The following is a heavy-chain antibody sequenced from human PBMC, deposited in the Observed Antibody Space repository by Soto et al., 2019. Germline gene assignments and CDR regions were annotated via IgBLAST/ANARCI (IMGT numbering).Heavy chain of an antibody. J-gene: IGHJ4*02. CDR3: ARADYYDILTGYYSRASNFDY. Sequence: SETLSLTSTVSGGSISSSSYYWGWIRQPPGKGLEWFGSIYYSASTYYNPSLKSRVTISVDTSKNQFSLKLSSVTAADTAVYYCARADYYDILTGYYSRASNFDYWGQGTLVTVSS. V-gene: IGHV4-39*01. CDR2: IYYSAST. D-gene: IGHD3-9*01. CDR1: GGSISSSSYY.